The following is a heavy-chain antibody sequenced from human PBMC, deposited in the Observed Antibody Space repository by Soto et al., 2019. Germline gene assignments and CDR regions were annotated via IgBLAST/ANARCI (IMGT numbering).Heavy chain of an antibody. CDR1: GFTFSSYS. CDR3: ASTNSRSYYMDV. D-gene: IGHD6-13*01. J-gene: IGHJ6*03. V-gene: IGHV3-21*01. CDR2: ISSSSSYI. Sequence: EVQLVESGGGLVKPGGSLRLSCAASGFTFSSYSMNWVRQAPGKGLEWVSSISSSSSYIYYADSVKGRFTISRDNAKNSLYLQMNSLRAEDTVVYYCASTNSRSYYMDVWGKGTTVTVSS.